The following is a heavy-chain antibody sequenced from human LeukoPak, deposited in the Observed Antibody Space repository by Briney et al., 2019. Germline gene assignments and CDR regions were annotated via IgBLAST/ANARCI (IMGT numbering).Heavy chain of an antibody. Sequence: PSETLSLTCSVSGGSISSGGYYWSWIRQHPGKDLEWIGYIYYSGSTYYNPSLNSRVTISLDTSKNQFSLKLSSVTAADTAMYYCAREVDTAGGDYWGQGTLVTVSS. CDR3: AREVDTAGGDY. V-gene: IGHV4-31*03. D-gene: IGHD5-18*01. CDR2: IYYSGST. J-gene: IGHJ4*02. CDR1: GGSISSGGYY.